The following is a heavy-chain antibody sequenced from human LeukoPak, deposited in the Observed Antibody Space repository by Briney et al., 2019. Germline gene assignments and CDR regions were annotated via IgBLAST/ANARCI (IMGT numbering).Heavy chain of an antibody. CDR3: GRDSAGGGSPRPIHY. Sequence: QAGGSLRLSCAASGFTFSSYCMSWVRQAPRKGLEWVANIKQYGSEKYYSDSVNGRFTTSTANAKNSLSLQMHSLIAEDTTVDYFGRDSAGGGSPRPIHYWGEETRLSLST. CDR1: GFTFSSYC. D-gene: IGHD2-2*01. CDR2: IKQYGSEK. V-gene: IGHV3-7*01. J-gene: IGHJ4*02.